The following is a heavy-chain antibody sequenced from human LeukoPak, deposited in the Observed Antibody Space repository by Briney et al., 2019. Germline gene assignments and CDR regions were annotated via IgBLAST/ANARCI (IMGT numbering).Heavy chain of an antibody. V-gene: IGHV1-69*05. J-gene: IGHJ4*02. D-gene: IGHD1-14*01. CDR1: GGTFSSYA. CDR3: ARDRSPAPNPFDY. Sequence: GASVKVSCKASGGTFSSYAISWVRQAPGQGLEWMGRIIPIFGTANYAQKFQGRVTITTDESMSTAYMELSSLRSEDTAVYYCARDRSPAPNPFDYWGQGTLVTVSS. CDR2: IIPIFGTA.